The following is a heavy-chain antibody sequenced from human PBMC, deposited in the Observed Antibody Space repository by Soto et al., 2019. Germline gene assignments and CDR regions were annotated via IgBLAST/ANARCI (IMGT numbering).Heavy chain of an antibody. Sequence: ASVKVSCKTSGYTFTDHGINWVRQAPGQGLEWVGWVSSYNGNTNYAYNLKDRVIMTTDASTSTAYMELRGLRSDDTAVYYCAREVEGSYSPADFWGQGTPVTVSS. V-gene: IGHV1-18*01. CDR2: VSSYNGNT. CDR3: AREVEGSYSPADF. CDR1: GYTFTDHG. J-gene: IGHJ4*02. D-gene: IGHD3-10*01.